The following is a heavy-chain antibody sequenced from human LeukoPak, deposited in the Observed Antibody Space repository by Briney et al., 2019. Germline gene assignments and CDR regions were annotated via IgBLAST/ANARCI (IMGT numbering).Heavy chain of an antibody. CDR3: ARHLGGSDFWTGDRYYYYMDV. J-gene: IGHJ6*03. CDR2: IYPGDSGT. CDR1: GYSFTNYW. V-gene: IGHV5-51*01. Sequence: GESLKISCKGSGYSFTNYWIGWVRQMSGKGLEWMGNIYPGDSGTRYSPSFQGQVTISADKSISTAYLQWSSLKASDTAMYYCARHLGGSDFWTGDRYYYYMDVWGKGTTVTVSS. D-gene: IGHD3/OR15-3a*01.